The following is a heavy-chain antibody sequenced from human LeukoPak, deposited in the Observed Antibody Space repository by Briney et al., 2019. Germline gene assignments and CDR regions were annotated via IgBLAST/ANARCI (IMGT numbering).Heavy chain of an antibody. Sequence: GGPLRLSCAASGFTVSSNYMSWVRQAPGKGLEWVSVIYSGGSTYYADSVKGRFTISRDNSENTLYLHMNSLRAEDTAVYYCARATFWSGYQRDSWYMDVWGKGTTVTVSS. J-gene: IGHJ6*03. CDR2: IYSGGST. CDR1: GFTVSSNY. D-gene: IGHD3-3*01. V-gene: IGHV3-66*02. CDR3: ARATFWSGYQRDSWYMDV.